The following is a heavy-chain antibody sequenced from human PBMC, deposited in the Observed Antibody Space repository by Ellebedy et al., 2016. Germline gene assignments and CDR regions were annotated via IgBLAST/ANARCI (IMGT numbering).Heavy chain of an antibody. J-gene: IGHJ3*02. V-gene: IGHV5-51*01. CDR1: GYSFRTYW. Sequence: GESLKISXKGSGYSFRTYWIGWVRQMPGKGLESMGIIYPGDSDTRYSPSFQGQVTISVDKSISAAYLQWNSLRASDTAMYFCARVRAEYAYDAFDIWGQGTMVTVSS. D-gene: IGHD2-8*01. CDR3: ARVRAEYAYDAFDI. CDR2: IYPGDSDT.